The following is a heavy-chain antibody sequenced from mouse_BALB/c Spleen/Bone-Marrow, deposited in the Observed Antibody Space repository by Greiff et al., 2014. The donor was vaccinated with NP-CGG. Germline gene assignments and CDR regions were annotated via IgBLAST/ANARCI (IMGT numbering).Heavy chain of an antibody. CDR2: IYPGDVST. Sequence: QVQLQQSGPELVKPGALVKISCKASGYTFTSYDINWVKQRPGQGLEWIGWIYPGDVSTKYNAKCKGKATLTADISSSTAYMQLSSLTSENSAVYFCARSDDGFPYSFDSGGQGTTLTVSS. CDR1: GYTFTSYD. D-gene: IGHD2-3*01. V-gene: IGHV1S56*01. J-gene: IGHJ2*01. CDR3: ARSDDGFPYSFDS.